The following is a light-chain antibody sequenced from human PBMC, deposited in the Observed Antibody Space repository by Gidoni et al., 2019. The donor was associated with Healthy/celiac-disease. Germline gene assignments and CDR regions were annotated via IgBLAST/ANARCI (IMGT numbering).Light chain of an antibody. J-gene: IGLJ3*02. Sequence: QSALTQPASVSGSPGQSTTISCTGTRSDVGSYNLVSWYQQHPGKAPKLMIYEGSKRPSVVSNRFSGSKSGNTASLTISGLQAEDEADYYCCSYADSSTPYWVFGGGTKLTVL. CDR3: CSYADSSTPYWV. CDR1: RSDVGSYNL. CDR2: EGS. V-gene: IGLV2-23*01.